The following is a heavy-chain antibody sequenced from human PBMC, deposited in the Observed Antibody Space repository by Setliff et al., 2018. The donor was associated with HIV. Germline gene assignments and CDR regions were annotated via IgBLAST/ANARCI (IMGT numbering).Heavy chain of an antibody. CDR2: VYASGET. V-gene: IGHV4-4*09. D-gene: IGHD2-2*01. CDR1: GDSISSYS. Sequence: PSQTLSLTCTVSGDSISSYSWNWIRQPPGRGLEWIGYVYASGETNYNPSLKRRVTMSTDTSRNQFFLNLNYATAADTAVYFCARRVLQDSTITSSNWFDSWGQGTLVTVSS. J-gene: IGHJ5*01. CDR3: ARRVLQDSTITSSNWFDS.